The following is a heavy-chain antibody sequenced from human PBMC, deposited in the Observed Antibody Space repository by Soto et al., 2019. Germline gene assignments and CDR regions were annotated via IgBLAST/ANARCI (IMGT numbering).Heavy chain of an antibody. Sequence: GASVKVSCKVSGYTLTELSMHWVRQAPGKGLEWMGGFDPEDGETIYAQKFQGRVTMTEDTSTDTAYMDLSSLGSEDTAVYFCARGRSCGSVKCRELSVWGQGTTVTVSS. D-gene: IGHD1-26*01. CDR3: ARGRSCGSVKCRELSV. J-gene: IGHJ6*02. CDR1: GYTLTELS. CDR2: FDPEDGET. V-gene: IGHV1-24*01.